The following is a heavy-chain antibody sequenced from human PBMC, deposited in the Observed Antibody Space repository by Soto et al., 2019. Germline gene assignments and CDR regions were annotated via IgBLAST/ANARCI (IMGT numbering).Heavy chain of an antibody. J-gene: IGHJ4*02. V-gene: IGHV3-23*01. Sequence: EVQLLESGGGLVQPGGSLKMSCAASGFIFSSKSMSWVRQAPGKGLEWVSGISGTGGSTHYANSVKGRFTISRDNSRHTLYLQMNSLRAEDTAVYYCAKSTGDSWTTRHFDSGGQGTLVTVSS. D-gene: IGHD4-17*01. CDR2: ISGTGGST. CDR1: GFIFSSKS. CDR3: AKSTGDSWTTRHFDS.